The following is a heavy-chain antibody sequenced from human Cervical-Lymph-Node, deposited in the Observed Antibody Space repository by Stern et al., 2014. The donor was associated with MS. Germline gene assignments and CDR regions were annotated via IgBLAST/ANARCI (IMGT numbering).Heavy chain of an antibody. V-gene: IGHV3-33*01. Sequence: VQLVQSGGGVVQPGRSLRLSCAASGFTFSSYGMHWVRQAPGKGLEWVAVIWYDGSNKYYADSVKGRFTISRDNSKNTLYLQMNSPRAEDTAVYYCARDLTAAGTGFDYWGKGTLVTVSS. D-gene: IGHD1-1*01. J-gene: IGHJ4*02. CDR3: ARDLTAAGTGFDY. CDR1: GFTFSSYG. CDR2: IWYDGSNK.